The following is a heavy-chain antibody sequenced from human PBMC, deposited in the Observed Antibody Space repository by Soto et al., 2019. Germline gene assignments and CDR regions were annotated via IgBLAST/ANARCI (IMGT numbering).Heavy chain of an antibody. J-gene: IGHJ4*02. CDR1: GFTFTSSA. D-gene: IGHD6-19*01. CDR3: ASPAVAGRGSVTHIDH. CDR2: IVVGSGNT. Sequence: SVKVSCKASGFTFTSSAVQWVRQARGQRLEWIGWIVVGSGNTNYAQKFQERVTITRDMSTSTAYMELSSLRSEDTAVYYCASPAVAGRGSVTHIDHWGQGTQVTVSS. V-gene: IGHV1-58*01.